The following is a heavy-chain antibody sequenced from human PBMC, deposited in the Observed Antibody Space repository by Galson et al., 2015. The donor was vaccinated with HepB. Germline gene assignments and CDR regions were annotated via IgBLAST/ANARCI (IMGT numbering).Heavy chain of an antibody. CDR1: GFTFSSYW. D-gene: IGHD3-10*01. J-gene: IGHJ4*02. CDR3: ARGIQLMVRGVIFDY. Sequence: SLRLSCAASGFTFSSYWMSWVRQAPGKGLEWVANIKQDGSEKYYVDSVKGRFTISRDNAKNSLYLQMNSLRAEDTAVYYCARGIQLMVRGVIFDYWGQGTLVTVSS. CDR2: IKQDGSEK. V-gene: IGHV3-7*03.